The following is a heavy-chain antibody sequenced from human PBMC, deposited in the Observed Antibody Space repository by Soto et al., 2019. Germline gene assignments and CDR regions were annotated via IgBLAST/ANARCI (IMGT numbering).Heavy chain of an antibody. CDR1: GGSISSYY. CDR3: ARAFAIGWYTYLFDY. D-gene: IGHD6-19*01. J-gene: IGHJ4*02. Sequence: SETLSLTCTVSGGSISSYYWSWIRQPPGKGLEWIGYIYYTGSTNYNPSLKSRVTISIDTSKNEFYLGLSSVTAADTAVYYCARAFAIGWYTYLFDYWGQGPLVTVSS. V-gene: IGHV4-59*08. CDR2: IYYTGST.